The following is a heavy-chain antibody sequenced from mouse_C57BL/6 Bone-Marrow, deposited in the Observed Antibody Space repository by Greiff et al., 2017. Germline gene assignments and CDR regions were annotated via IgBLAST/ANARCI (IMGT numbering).Heavy chain of an antibody. CDR3: ARRIYDYGGFAY. CDR1: GYTFTDYY. CDR2: IYPGSGNT. D-gene: IGHD2-4*01. Sequence: QVQLQQSGAELVRPGASVKLSCKASGYTFTDYYINWVKQRPGQGLEWIARIYPGSGNTYYNEKFKGKATLTAEKSSSTAYMQLSSLTSEDSAVYFCARRIYDYGGFAYWGQGTLVTVSA. V-gene: IGHV1-76*01. J-gene: IGHJ3*01.